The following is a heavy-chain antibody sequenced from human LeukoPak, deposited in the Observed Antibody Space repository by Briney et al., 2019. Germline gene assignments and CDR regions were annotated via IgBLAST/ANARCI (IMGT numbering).Heavy chain of an antibody. V-gene: IGHV5-51*01. CDR3: RAVAGSFDY. J-gene: IGHJ4*02. Sequence: RGESLKISCKGSGYSFTSYWIGWVRQMPGKGLEWMGIIYSPSFQGQVTISADKSISTAYLQWSSLKASDTAMYYCRAVAGSFDYWGQGTLVTVSS. D-gene: IGHD6-19*01. CDR1: GYSFTSYW. CDR2: I.